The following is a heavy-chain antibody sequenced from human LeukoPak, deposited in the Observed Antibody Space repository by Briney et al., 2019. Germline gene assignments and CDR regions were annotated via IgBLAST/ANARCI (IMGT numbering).Heavy chain of an antibody. CDR1: GYTFTSYG. J-gene: IGHJ4*02. CDR3: ARFYAYCGGDCYSEYYFDD. Sequence: ASVKVSCKASGYTFTSYGISWVRQAPGQGLEWMGWISAYNGNTNYAQKLQGRVTMTTDTSTSTAYMELRSLRSDDTAVYYCARFYAYCGGDCYSEYYFDDWGQGTLVTVSS. D-gene: IGHD2-21*02. CDR2: ISAYNGNT. V-gene: IGHV1-18*01.